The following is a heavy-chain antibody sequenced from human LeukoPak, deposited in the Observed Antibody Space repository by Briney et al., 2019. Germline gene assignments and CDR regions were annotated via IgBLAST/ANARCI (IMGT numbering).Heavy chain of an antibody. CDR2: INREGNEK. D-gene: IGHD4-23*01. J-gene: IGHJ4*02. CDR1: GFAFSSYW. CDR3: ARVGTWELQRVFDF. Sequence: GGSLRLSCATSGFAFSSYWMTWDRQVPGKGLEWVSNINREGNEKYYVDSVKGRFTISRDNAKNSVDLQMDSLRVEDTAVYYCARVGTWELQRVFDFWGQGTLVTVSS. V-gene: IGHV3-7*01.